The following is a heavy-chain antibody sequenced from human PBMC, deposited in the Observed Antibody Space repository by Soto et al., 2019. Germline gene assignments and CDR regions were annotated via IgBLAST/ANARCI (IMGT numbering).Heavy chain of an antibody. CDR2: IKQDGGET. V-gene: IGHV3-7*01. CDR1: GFTSGNYW. Sequence: EVQLVESGGGLVQPGGSLRLSCAASGFTSGNYWMGWVRQAPGKGLEWVANIKQDGGETDYVDSVRGRCTISRDNAENSLCLQMNSLRVDDTALYYCARGHLLKFDVFDVWGQGTVVTVSS. CDR3: ARGHLLKFDVFDV. J-gene: IGHJ3*01. D-gene: IGHD2-2*01.